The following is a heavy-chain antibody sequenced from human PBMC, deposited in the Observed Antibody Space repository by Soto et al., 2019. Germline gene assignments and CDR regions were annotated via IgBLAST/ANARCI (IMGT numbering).Heavy chain of an antibody. CDR2: ISYDGSNK. J-gene: IGHJ6*02. D-gene: IGHD1-26*01. Sequence: VQLVESGGGLVQPGGSLRLFCAGSGFTFSSYAMHWVRQAPGKGLEWVAVISYDGSNKYYADSVKGRFTISRDNSKNTLYLQMNSLRAEDTAVYYCARDGGTGSYFYTYYYGMDVWGQGTTVTVSS. V-gene: IGHV3-30-3*01. CDR1: GFTFSSYA. CDR3: ARDGGTGSYFYTYYYGMDV.